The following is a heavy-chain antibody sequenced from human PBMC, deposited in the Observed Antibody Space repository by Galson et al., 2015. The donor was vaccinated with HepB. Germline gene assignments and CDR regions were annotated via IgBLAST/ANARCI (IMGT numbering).Heavy chain of an antibody. J-gene: IGHJ5*02. CDR2: INPYNRNT. CDR3: ARGALVVVVDATQNNWFDP. CDR1: GYTFSSYS. D-gene: IGHD2-15*01. V-gene: IGHV1-18*01. Sequence: SVKVSCKASGYTFSSYSITWVRQAPGQGLEWMGWINPYNRNTDYPRQLQGRVTMTTDTSTSTAYMELKSLRSDDTAVYYCARGALVVVVDATQNNWFDPWGQGTLVTVSS.